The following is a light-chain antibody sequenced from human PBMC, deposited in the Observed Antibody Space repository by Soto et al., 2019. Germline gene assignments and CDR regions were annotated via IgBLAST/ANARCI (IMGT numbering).Light chain of an antibody. V-gene: IGLV2-14*01. Sequence: QSVLTQPASVSGSPGQSITISCTGTSSDVGGYKYVSWYQQHPGKAPKLMIYEVSRRPSGVSNRFSGSKSGNTASLTISGLQADDEADYYCSSYTSRSTDVFGTGTKLTVL. CDR1: SSDVGGYKY. CDR3: SSYTSRSTDV. J-gene: IGLJ1*01. CDR2: EVS.